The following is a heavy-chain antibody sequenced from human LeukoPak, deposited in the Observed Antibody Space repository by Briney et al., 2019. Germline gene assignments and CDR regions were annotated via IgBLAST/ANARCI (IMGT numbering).Heavy chain of an antibody. J-gene: IGHJ6*03. CDR2: IYYSGST. D-gene: IGHD3-22*01. Sequence: SETLSLTCTVSGGSISSYYWNWIRQPPGKGLEWIGNIYYSGSTNYNPSLKSRVTISVDTSKNQFSLKLSSVTAADTAVYYCTRGSIAYYYMDVWGKGTTVTISS. CDR1: GGSISSYY. V-gene: IGHV4-59*01. CDR3: TRGSIAYYYMDV.